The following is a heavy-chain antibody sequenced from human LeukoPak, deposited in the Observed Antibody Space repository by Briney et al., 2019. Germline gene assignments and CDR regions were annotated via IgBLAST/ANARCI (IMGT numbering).Heavy chain of an antibody. Sequence: GGSLRLSCAASGFTFSGSAMHWVRQASGKGLEWVGRIRSKANSYATAYAASVKGRFTISRDDSKNTAYLQMNSLKTEDTAVYYCARLSLNSGSYFDYWGQGILVTVSS. J-gene: IGHJ4*02. D-gene: IGHD1-26*01. CDR2: IRSKANSYAT. V-gene: IGHV3-73*01. CDR3: ARLSLNSGSYFDY. CDR1: GFTFSGSA.